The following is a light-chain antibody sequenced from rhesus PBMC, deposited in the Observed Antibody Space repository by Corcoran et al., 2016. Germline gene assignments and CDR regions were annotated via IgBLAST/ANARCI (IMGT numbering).Light chain of an antibody. J-gene: IGKJ2*01. CDR1: QDINGF. CDR2: SAS. Sequence: DIQMTQSPSSLSADVGDRVTITCRASQDINGFLAWYQQKQGKAPKALIYSASNLKSGVPSRFSGNGSGTDFALTISSLQPEDFATYYCQQYHRVPYSFGQGTKVEIK. CDR3: QQYHRVPYS. V-gene: IGKV1-37*01.